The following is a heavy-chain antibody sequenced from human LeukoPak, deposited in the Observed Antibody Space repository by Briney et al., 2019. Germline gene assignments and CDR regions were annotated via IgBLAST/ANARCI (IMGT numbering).Heavy chain of an antibody. CDR2: FDPLDGET. D-gene: IGHD3-22*01. J-gene: IGHJ6*02. Sequence: GASVKVSCKVSGYTLTELSMHWVRQAPGKGLEWMGGFDPLDGETIYAQKFQGRVTMTEDTSTDTAYMELSSLRSEDTAVYYCATDRYYYDSSGYTGYYYYGMDVWGQGTTVTVSS. CDR3: ATDRYYYDSSGYTGYYYYGMDV. V-gene: IGHV1-24*01. CDR1: GYTLTELS.